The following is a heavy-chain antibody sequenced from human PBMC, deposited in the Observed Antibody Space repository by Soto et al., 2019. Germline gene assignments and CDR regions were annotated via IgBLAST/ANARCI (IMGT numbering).Heavy chain of an antibody. CDR2: INHSGST. CDR1: GGSFSGYY. J-gene: IGHJ5*02. CDR3: ARARGNYDFWSGYCLNNWFDP. V-gene: IGHV4-34*01. Sequence: QVQLQQWGAGLLKPSETLSLTCAVYGGSFSGYYWSWIRQPPGKGLEWIGEINHSGSTNYNPSLKSRVTISVDSPKKVFSLKLSCVTAADTAVYYCARARGNYDFWSGYCLNNWFDPWGQGPLVTVSS. D-gene: IGHD3-3*01.